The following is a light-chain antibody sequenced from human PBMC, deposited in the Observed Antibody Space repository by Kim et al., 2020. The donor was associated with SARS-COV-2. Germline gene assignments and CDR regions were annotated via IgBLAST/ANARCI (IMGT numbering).Light chain of an antibody. V-gene: IGKV3-11*01. CDR1: QGVGNS. CDR2: DVF. CDR3: QQRGNWPLT. Sequence: LSPGERATPSCRASQGVGNSFAWYQQKAGQPPRLLIYDVFRRATGIPARFSASGSGTDFTLTISSLEPEDFAVYYCQQRGNWPLTFGQGTRVDIK. J-gene: IGKJ1*01.